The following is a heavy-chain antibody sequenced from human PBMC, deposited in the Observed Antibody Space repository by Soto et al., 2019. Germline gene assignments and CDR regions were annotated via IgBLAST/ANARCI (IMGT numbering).Heavy chain of an antibody. J-gene: IGHJ4*02. V-gene: IGHV3-33*01. CDR3: ARPRFGDLYYFDY. Sequence: GGSLRLSCAASGFTFSSYGMHWVRQAPGKGLEWVAVIWYDGSNKYYADSVKGRFTISRDNSKNTLYLQMNSLRAEDTAVYYCARPRFGDLYYFDYWGQGTLVTVSS. D-gene: IGHD4-17*01. CDR1: GFTFSSYG. CDR2: IWYDGSNK.